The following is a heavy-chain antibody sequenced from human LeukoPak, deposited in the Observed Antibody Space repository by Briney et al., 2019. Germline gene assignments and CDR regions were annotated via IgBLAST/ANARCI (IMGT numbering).Heavy chain of an antibody. Sequence: ASVKVSCKASGYTFTSYGISWVRQAPGQGLEWTGWISAYNGNTNYAQKLQGRVTMTTDTSTSTAYMELRSLRFDDTAVYYCARERSGYYIDYWGQGTLVTVSS. CDR1: GYTFTSYG. D-gene: IGHD3-3*01. CDR2: ISAYNGNT. J-gene: IGHJ4*02. CDR3: ARERSGYYIDY. V-gene: IGHV1-18*01.